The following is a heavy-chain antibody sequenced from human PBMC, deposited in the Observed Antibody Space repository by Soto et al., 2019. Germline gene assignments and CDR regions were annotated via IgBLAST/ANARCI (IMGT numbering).Heavy chain of an antibody. D-gene: IGHD5-12*01. V-gene: IGHV3-13*01. CDR1: GFTFSSYD. Sequence: GGSLRLSCAASGFTFSSYDMHWVRQATGKGLEWVSAIGTAGDTYYPGSVKGRFTISRENAKNSLYLQMNSLRAGDTAVYYCARGRYVEYYYYYMDVWGKGTTVTVS. CDR2: IGTAGDT. J-gene: IGHJ6*03. CDR3: ARGRYVEYYYYYMDV.